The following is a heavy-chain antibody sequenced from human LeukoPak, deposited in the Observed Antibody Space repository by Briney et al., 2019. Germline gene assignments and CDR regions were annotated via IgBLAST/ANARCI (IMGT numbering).Heavy chain of an antibody. CDR2: ISNDGSNE. Sequence: GGSLRLSCAASGFTFSSFGMHWVRQAPGKGLVWVAFISNDGSNEYYADSVKGRFTISRDNSKNTLYLQMNSLSAEDTAVYYCANEGYYGSGSFGGDYWGQGTLVTVSS. CDR1: GFTFSSFG. V-gene: IGHV3-30*18. CDR3: ANEGYYGSGSFGGDY. J-gene: IGHJ4*02. D-gene: IGHD3-10*01.